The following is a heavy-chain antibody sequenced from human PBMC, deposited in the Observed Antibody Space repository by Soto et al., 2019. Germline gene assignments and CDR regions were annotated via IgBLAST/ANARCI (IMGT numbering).Heavy chain of an antibody. D-gene: IGHD3-22*01. Sequence: SETLSLTCTVSGGSISSSSYYWGWIRQPPGKGLEWIGTIYYSGTTYYNPSLKSRVTISVDTSKNPFSLKLSSVTAADTAVYYCARLYYYDCSGYYPTLPFDPWGQGTLVTVSS. CDR3: ARLYYYDCSGYYPTLPFDP. V-gene: IGHV4-39*01. J-gene: IGHJ5*02. CDR2: IYYSGTT. CDR1: GGSISSSSYY.